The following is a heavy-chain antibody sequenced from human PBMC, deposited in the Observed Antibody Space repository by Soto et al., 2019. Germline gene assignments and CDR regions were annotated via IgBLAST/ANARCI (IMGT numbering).Heavy chain of an antibody. CDR1: GDSVSSNTAT. D-gene: IGHD6-19*01. V-gene: IGHV6-1*01. CDR3: ARARGIVVTGYMRWFDP. J-gene: IGHJ5*02. CDR2: TYYKSKWYT. Sequence: SQTLSLTCAISGDSVSSNTATWNWIRQSPSRGLEWLGRTYYKSKWYTDSAISVKSRIVINPDTSKNQISLQLKSVTPEDAAVYYCARARGIVVTGYMRWFDPWGQGTLVTVSS.